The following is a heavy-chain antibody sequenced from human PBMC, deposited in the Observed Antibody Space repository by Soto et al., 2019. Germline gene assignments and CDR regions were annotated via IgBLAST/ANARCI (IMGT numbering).Heavy chain of an antibody. D-gene: IGHD5-18*01. Sequence: GGSLRLSCAASGFTFSSYGMHWVRQAPGKGLEWVAVISYDGSNKYYADSVKGRFTISRDNSKNTLYLQMNSLRAEDTAVYYCAKDPFDSYGPYYYYGMDVWGQGTTVTVSS. CDR2: ISYDGSNK. CDR1: GFTFSSYG. J-gene: IGHJ6*02. V-gene: IGHV3-30*18. CDR3: AKDPFDSYGPYYYYGMDV.